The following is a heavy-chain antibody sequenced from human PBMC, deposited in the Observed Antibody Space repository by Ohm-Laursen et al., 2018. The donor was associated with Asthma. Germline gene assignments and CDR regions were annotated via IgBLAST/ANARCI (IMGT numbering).Heavy chain of an antibody. CDR1: GFTFRSYA. CDR3: ARDVMEWYLPAFDF. CDR2: GGSYYDGGLK. V-gene: IGHV3-30-3*01. J-gene: IGHJ4*02. Sequence: SLRLSCTASGFTFRSYAMHWVRQAPGKGLEWVAVGGSYYDGGLKYYADSVNDRFTVSRDDSKNTLYLQMNSLRPDDTAAYYCARDVMEWYLPAFDFWGQGTLVTVSS. D-gene: IGHD3-3*01.